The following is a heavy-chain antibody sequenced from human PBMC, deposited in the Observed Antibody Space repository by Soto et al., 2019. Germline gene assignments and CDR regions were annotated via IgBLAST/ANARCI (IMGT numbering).Heavy chain of an antibody. V-gene: IGHV1-2*04. CDR3: ARVDPGGAYGSMGGAFAI. J-gene: IGHJ3*02. Sequence: GASVKVSCKASGYTFTGYYMHWVRQAPGQGLEWMGWINPNSGGTNYAQKFQGWVTMTRDTSISTAYMELSRLRSDDTAVYYCARVDPGGAYGSMGGAFAIWGQGTMVTVSS. CDR2: INPNSGGT. CDR1: GYTFTGYY. D-gene: IGHD4-17*01.